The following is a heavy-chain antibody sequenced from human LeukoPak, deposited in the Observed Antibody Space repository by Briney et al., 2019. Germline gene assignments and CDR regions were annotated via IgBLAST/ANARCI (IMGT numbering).Heavy chain of an antibody. CDR1: GGSFSGYY. CDR2: INHSGST. D-gene: IGHD2-2*01. J-gene: IGHJ4*02. V-gene: IGHV4-34*01. Sequence: SETLSLTCAVYGGSFSGYYWSWIRQPPGKGLEWIGEINHSGSTNHNPSLKSRVTISVDTSKNQFSLKLSSVTAADTAVYYCAREKDIVVVPAGVGAFDYWGQGTLVTVSS. CDR3: AREKDIVVVPAGVGAFDY.